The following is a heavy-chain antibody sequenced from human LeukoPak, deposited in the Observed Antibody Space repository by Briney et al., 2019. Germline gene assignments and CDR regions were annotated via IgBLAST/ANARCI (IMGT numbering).Heavy chain of an antibody. CDR2: IRCSSSTI. D-gene: IGHD6-19*01. CDR1: GFTFSSYI. J-gene: IGHJ3*02. V-gene: IGHV3-48*04. CDR3: ARALKGSGWYRTGGAFDI. Sequence: GGSLRLSCAAPGFTFSSYIINWVRQAPGKGLEMVSYIRCSSSTIYYADSVKGRFTISRDNAKNSLYLQMNSLRAEDTAVYYCARALKGSGWYRTGGAFDIWGQGTMVTVSS.